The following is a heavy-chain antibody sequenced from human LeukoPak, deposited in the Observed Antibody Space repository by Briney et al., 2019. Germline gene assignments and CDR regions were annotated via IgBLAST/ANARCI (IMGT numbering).Heavy chain of an antibody. D-gene: IGHD2/OR15-2a*01. CDR1: GYSFTSYW. J-gene: IGHJ6*03. CDR2: IYPGDSDT. V-gene: IGHV5-51*01. CDR3: ARLRALHYYYMDV. Sequence: GESLKISCKGSGYSFTSYWIGWVRQMPGKGLEWMGIIYPGDSDTRYSPSFQGQVTISADKSISTAYLQWSSLKASDAAMYYCARLRALHYYYMDVWGKGTTVTVSS.